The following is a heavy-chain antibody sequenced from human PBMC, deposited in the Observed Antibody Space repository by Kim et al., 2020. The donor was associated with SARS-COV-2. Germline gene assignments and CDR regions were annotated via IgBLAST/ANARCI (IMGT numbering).Heavy chain of an antibody. CDR2: GVNT. D-gene: IGHD1-7*01. Sequence: GVNTFYADSVKGRFTRSRDTSKNTLYLQMNSLRAEDTALYYCARTNNLDSWGQGTLVTVTS. V-gene: IGHV3-23*01. J-gene: IGHJ4*02. CDR3: ARTNNLDS.